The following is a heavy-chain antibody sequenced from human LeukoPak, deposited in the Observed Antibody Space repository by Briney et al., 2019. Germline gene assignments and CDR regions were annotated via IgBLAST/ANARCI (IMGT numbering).Heavy chain of an antibody. V-gene: IGHV3-30*02. D-gene: IGHD2-2*02. CDR1: GFTFSYYG. Sequence: GGSLRLSCAASGFTFSYYGMHWVRQAPGKGLEWVAFIRYDESKKFYGDSVKGRFTISRDNSKNTLYLQMNSLRAEDTAVYYCARAPGYCSSTSCYNWYFDLWGRGTLVTVSS. CDR3: ARAPGYCSSTSCYNWYFDL. J-gene: IGHJ2*01. CDR2: IRYDESKK.